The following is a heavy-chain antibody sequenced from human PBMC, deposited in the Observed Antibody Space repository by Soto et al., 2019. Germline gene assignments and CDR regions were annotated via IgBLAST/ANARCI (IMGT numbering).Heavy chain of an antibody. J-gene: IGHJ5*02. V-gene: IGHV1-8*01. Sequence: ASVKVSCKASGYTFTSYDINWVRQATGQGLEWMGWMNPNGASTDYAQKFQGRVTMTRDTSTSTVYMELSSLRSEDTAVYYCARGFYDFGVPWGQGTLVTVS. CDR3: ARGFYDFGVP. CDR1: GYTFTSYD. CDR2: MNPNGAST. D-gene: IGHD3-3*01.